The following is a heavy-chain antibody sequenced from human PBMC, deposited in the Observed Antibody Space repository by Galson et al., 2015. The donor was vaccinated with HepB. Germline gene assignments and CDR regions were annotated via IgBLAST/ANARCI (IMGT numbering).Heavy chain of an antibody. Sequence: SLRLSCAASGFTFSSYAMHWVRQAPGKGLEWVAVISYDGSNKYYADSVKGRFTISRDNSKNTLYLQMNSLRAEDTAVYYCAREEYDFWSGYFASRTRYYFDYWGQGTLVTVSS. CDR1: GFTFSSYA. D-gene: IGHD3-3*01. V-gene: IGHV3-30*04. CDR2: ISYDGSNK. J-gene: IGHJ4*02. CDR3: AREEYDFWSGYFASRTRYYFDY.